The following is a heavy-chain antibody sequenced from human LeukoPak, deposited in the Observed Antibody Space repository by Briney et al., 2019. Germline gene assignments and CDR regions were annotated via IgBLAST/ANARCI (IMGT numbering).Heavy chain of an antibody. CDR2: IAPSSGTT. Sequence: ASVKVSCKASGYTFTSNYIHWVRQAPGQGLEWMGVIAPSSGTTSYAQKFQGRVTMTRDTSTSTLYMELSSLRSEDTAVYYCARDILTGTDYWGQGTLVTVSS. CDR3: ARDILTGTDY. V-gene: IGHV1-46*01. D-gene: IGHD3-9*01. CDR1: GYTFTSNY. J-gene: IGHJ4*02.